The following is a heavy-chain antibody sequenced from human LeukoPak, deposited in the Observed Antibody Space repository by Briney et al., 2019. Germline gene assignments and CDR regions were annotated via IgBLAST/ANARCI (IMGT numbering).Heavy chain of an antibody. CDR2: IWYDGSNK. J-gene: IGHJ4*02. CDR3: ARELDRGYSGSPSGAY. V-gene: IGHV3-33*01. D-gene: IGHD1-26*01. CDR1: GFTFSSYG. Sequence: SLSLSCAASGFTFSSYGMHWVRQAPGKGLEWVAVIWYDGSNKYYADSVKGRFTISRDNSKNTLYLQMNSLRAEDTAVYYCARELDRGYSGSPSGAYWGQGTLDTVSS.